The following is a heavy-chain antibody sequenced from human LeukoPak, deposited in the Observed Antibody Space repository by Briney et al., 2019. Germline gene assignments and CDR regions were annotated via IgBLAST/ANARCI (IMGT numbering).Heavy chain of an antibody. J-gene: IGHJ5*02. CDR2: IYTSGST. Sequence: SETLSLTCTVSGGSISSYYWSWIRQPAGKGLEWIGRIYTSGSTNYNPSLKSRVTMSVDTSKNQFSLKLGSVTAADTAVYYCARDLPEAAILDPWGQGTLVTVSS. CDR1: GGSISSYY. V-gene: IGHV4-4*07. CDR3: ARDLPEAAILDP. D-gene: IGHD6-25*01.